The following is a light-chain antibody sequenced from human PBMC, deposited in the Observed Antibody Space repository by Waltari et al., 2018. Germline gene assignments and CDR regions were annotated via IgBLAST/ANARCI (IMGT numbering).Light chain of an antibody. CDR2: WAS. CDR1: QSVLSSSNNINY. Sequence: DIVMSQSPDSLAVSPGERATITCRSSQSVLSSSNNINYLAWYQQRPGQPPKLLIYWASTRGSGVPDGFSGSGAETDLTRTISSMRAEDVAVYYCRQYFSRPSTFGQGTKVEIK. CDR3: RQYFSRPST. J-gene: IGKJ1*01. V-gene: IGKV4-1*01.